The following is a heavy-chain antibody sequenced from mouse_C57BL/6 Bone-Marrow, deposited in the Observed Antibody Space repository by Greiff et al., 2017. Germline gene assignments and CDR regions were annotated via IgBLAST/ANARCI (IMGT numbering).Heavy chain of an antibody. CDR3: AIADRGDY. V-gene: IGHV1-82*01. Sequence: VQLQQSGPELLKPGASVKISCKASGYAFSSSWMNWVKQRPGKGLEWIGRIYPGDGDTNYNGKFKGKATLTADKSSSTAYMQLSSLTSEDSAVYCCAIADRGDYWGQGTTLTVSA. J-gene: IGHJ2*01. D-gene: IGHD3-3*01. CDR2: IYPGDGDT. CDR1: GYAFSSSW.